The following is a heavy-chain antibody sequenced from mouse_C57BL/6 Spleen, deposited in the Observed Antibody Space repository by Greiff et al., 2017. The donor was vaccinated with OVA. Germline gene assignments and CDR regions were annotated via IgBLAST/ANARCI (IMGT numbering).Heavy chain of an antibody. Sequence: EVQLVESGGDLVKPGGSLKLSCAASGFTFSSYGMSWVRQTPDKRLEWVATISSGGSYTYYPDSVKGRFTISRDNAKNTLYLQMSSLKSEDTAMYYCARHHYDYDNAMDYWGQGTSVTVSS. CDR1: GFTFSSYG. J-gene: IGHJ4*01. CDR2: ISSGGSYT. V-gene: IGHV5-6*01. D-gene: IGHD2-4*01. CDR3: ARHHYDYDNAMDY.